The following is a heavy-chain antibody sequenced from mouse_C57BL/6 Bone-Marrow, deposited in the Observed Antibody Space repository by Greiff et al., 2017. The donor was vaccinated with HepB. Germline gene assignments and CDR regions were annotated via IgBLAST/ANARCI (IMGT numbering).Heavy chain of an antibody. CDR1: GFTFSSYG. D-gene: IGHD1-1*01. Sequence: VQLKESGGDLVKPGGSLKLSCAASGFTFSSYGMSWVRQTPDKRLEWVATISSGGSYTYYPDSVKGRFTISRDNAKNTLYLLMSSLKSEDTAMYYCARPTTVVAGGYYFDYWGQGTTLTVSS. V-gene: IGHV5-6*01. CDR3: ARPTTVVAGGYYFDY. J-gene: IGHJ2*01. CDR2: ISSGGSYT.